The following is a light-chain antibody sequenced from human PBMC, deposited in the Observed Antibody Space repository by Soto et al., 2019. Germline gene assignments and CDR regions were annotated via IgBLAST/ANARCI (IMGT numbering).Light chain of an antibody. CDR1: SSNIGAGYD. CDR2: GNI. V-gene: IGLV1-40*01. CDR3: QSYDSSLSGVV. Sequence: QAVVTQPPSVSGAPGQRVTISCTGSSSNIGAGYDVHWYQQIPETAPKLLIYGNINRPSGVPDRFSASKSGTSASLAITGLQAEDEADYYCQSYDSSLSGVVFGGGTKLTVL. J-gene: IGLJ2*01.